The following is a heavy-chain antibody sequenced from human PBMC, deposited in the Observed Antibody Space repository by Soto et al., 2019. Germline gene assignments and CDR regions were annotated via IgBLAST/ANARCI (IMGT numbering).Heavy chain of an antibody. Sequence: QVQLVQSGAEVKKPGASVKVSCKASGYTFTSYDVNWVRQATGQGPEWMGWMNPNTGSTGYAQKLRGRVTMTRTTSTNTAYMELSSRRSEDTAWYDCATKYDFSSGYSQSREEALDIWGQGTLVIVSS. V-gene: IGHV1-8*01. CDR2: MNPNTGST. CDR1: GYTFTSYD. D-gene: IGHD3-3*01. CDR3: ATKYDFSSGYSQSREEALDI. J-gene: IGHJ3*02.